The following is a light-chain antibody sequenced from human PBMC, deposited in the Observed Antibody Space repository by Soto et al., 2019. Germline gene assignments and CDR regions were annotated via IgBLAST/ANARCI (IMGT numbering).Light chain of an antibody. CDR3: QSYDSGLSGSWGV. Sequence: QSVLRLPPPLFWAPGAMVTIPLTGKSSKIGAGYDVHWYQQLPGTAPKLLIYGNSNRPSGVPDRFSGSKSGTSASLAITGLQAEDEADYYCQSYDSGLSGSWGVFGTGTKVTVL. J-gene: IGLJ1*01. CDR1: SSKIGAGYD. CDR2: GNS. V-gene: IGLV1-40*01.